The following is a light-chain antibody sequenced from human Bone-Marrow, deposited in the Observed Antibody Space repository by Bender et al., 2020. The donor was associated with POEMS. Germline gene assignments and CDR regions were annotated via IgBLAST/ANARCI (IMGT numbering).Light chain of an antibody. V-gene: IGLV2-14*03. CDR3: TSYAATKGV. Sequence: QSALTQPASVSGSPGQSISISCTGTSTDVGLYNYVSWYQQHPGKVPKLIIHDVHNRPSAVSDRFSGSKAGSTASLTVSGLQADDEADYYCTSYAATKGVFGTGTKVTVL. CDR1: STDVGLYNY. J-gene: IGLJ1*01. CDR2: DVH.